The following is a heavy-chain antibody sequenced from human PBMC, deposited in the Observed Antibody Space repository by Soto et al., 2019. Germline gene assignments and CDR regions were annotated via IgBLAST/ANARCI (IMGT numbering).Heavy chain of an antibody. CDR1: GFTFSSYA. CDR2: ISYDGSNK. D-gene: IGHD2-2*01. Sequence: PGGSLRLSCAASGFTFSSYAMHWVRQAPGKGLEWVAVISYDGSNKYYADSVKGRFTISRDNSKNTLYLQMNSLRAEDTAVYYCARGSTYNWFDPWGQGTLVTVSS. J-gene: IGHJ5*02. V-gene: IGHV3-30-3*01. CDR3: ARGSTYNWFDP.